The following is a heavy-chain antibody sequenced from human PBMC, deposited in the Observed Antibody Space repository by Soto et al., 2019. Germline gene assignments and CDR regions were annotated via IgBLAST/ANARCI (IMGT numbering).Heavy chain of an antibody. V-gene: IGHV4-34*01. CDR2: INHSGST. CDR1: GGSFSGYY. Sequence: SETLSLTCAVYGGSFSGYYWSWIRQPPGKGLEWIGEINHSGSTNYNPSLKSRVTISVDTSKNQFSLKLSSVTAADTAVYYCARGRDTVVRGVMNWFDPWGQGTLVPVSS. D-gene: IGHD3-10*01. J-gene: IGHJ5*02. CDR3: ARGRDTVVRGVMNWFDP.